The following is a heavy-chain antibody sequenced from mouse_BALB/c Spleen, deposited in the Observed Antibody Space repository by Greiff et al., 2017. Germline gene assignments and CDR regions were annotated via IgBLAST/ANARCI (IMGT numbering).Heavy chain of an antibody. J-gene: IGHJ3*01. V-gene: IGHV1-87*01. CDR1: GYTFTSYW. CDR3: ASEGLRRGAWFAY. D-gene: IGHD2-4*01. CDR2: IYPGDGDT. Sequence: QVQLQQSGAELARPGASVKLTCKASGYTFTSYWMQWVKQRPGQGLEWIGAIYPGDGDTRYTQKFKGKATLTADKSSSTAYMQLSSLASEDSAVYYCASEGLRRGAWFAYWGQGTLVTVSA.